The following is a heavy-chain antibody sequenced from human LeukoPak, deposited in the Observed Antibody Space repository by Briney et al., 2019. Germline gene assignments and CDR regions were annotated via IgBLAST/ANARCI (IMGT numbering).Heavy chain of an antibody. V-gene: IGHV3-33*08. J-gene: IGHJ4*02. Sequence: PGGSLRLSCAASGFTFSNYWMHWVRQAPGKGLEWVAIIWSDGNNKYYADSVEGRFTISRDTSKNTLFLQMNSLRAEDTAVYYCARGQPGVAAAGNLDYWGQGTLVTVSS. CDR1: GFTFSNYW. D-gene: IGHD6-13*01. CDR3: ARGQPGVAAAGNLDY. CDR2: IWSDGNNK.